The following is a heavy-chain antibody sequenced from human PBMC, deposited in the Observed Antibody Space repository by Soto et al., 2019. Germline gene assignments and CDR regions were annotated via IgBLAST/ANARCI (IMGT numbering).Heavy chain of an antibody. D-gene: IGHD2-15*01. CDR3: ARVRRYCSGGSCHYFDY. CDR1: GGSVSSGSYY. J-gene: IGHJ4*02. V-gene: IGHV4-61*01. CDR2: IYYSGST. Sequence: SETLSLTCTVSGGSVSSGSYYWSWIRQPPGKGLEWIGYIYYSGSTNYNPSLKSRVTISVDTSKNQFSLKLSSVTAADTAVYYCARVRRYCSGGSCHYFDYWGQGTLVTVSS.